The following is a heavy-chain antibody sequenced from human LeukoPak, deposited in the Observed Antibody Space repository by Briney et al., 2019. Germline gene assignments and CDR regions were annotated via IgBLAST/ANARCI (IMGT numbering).Heavy chain of an antibody. D-gene: IGHD6-13*01. CDR3: ARSHSSAWYTLNYDY. Sequence: ASVKVSCKVSGYTLTELSMHWVRQAPGKGLEWMGGFDPEDGETIYAQKFQGRVTMTEDTSTDTAHMELRSLTSDDTAVYYCARSHSSAWYTLNYDYWGQGTLVTVSS. CDR2: FDPEDGET. J-gene: IGHJ4*02. CDR1: GYTLTELS. V-gene: IGHV1-24*01.